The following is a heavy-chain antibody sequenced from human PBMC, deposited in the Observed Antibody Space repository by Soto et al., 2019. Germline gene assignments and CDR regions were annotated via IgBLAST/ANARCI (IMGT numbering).Heavy chain of an antibody. V-gene: IGHV1-8*01. D-gene: IGHD3-3*01. CDR2: MNPNRGNT. Sequence: ASVKVSCKASGYTFTSYDINWVRQATGQGLEWMGWMNPNRGNTGYAQKFQGRVTMTRNTSISTAYMELSSLRSDDTAVYYCARPNYDFWSGYYTAYYGMDVWGQGTTVTVSS. J-gene: IGHJ6*02. CDR1: GYTFTSYD. CDR3: ARPNYDFWSGYYTAYYGMDV.